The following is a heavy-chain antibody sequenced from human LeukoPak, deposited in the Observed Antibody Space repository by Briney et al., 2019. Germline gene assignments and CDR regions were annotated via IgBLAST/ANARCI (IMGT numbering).Heavy chain of an antibody. Sequence: PGGSLRLSCAASGFTFSNYAMTWVRQAPGKGLEGVSAISGSGGSTYYADSVKGRFTISRDNSKNTLYLQMNSLRAEDTAVYYCAKVSSGYYYYFDYWGQGTLVTVSS. D-gene: IGHD3-22*01. J-gene: IGHJ4*02. CDR2: ISGSGGST. CDR3: AKVSSGYYYYFDY. CDR1: GFTFSNYA. V-gene: IGHV3-23*01.